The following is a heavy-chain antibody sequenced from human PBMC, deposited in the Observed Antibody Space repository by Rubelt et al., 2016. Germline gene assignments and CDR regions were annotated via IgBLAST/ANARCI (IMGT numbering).Heavy chain of an antibody. V-gene: IGHV1-18*01. CDR1: GYTFTSYG. J-gene: IGHJ6*02. D-gene: IGHD3-10*01. CDR3: ARMVRGVPKPPYGMDV. Sequence: KVSCKASGYTFTSYGISWVRQAPGQGLEWMGWISAYNGNTNYAQKLQGRVTMTTDTSTSTAYMELRSLRSDDTAVYYCARMVRGVPKPPYGMDVWGQGTTVTVSS. CDR2: ISAYNGNT.